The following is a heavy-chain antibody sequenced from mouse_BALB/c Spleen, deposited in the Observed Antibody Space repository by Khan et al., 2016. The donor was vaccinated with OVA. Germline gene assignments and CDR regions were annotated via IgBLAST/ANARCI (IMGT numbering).Heavy chain of an antibody. V-gene: IGHV1-61*01. CDR2: IDPSDSET. J-gene: IGHJ3*01. CDR3: TIREKYGYDPSWFAY. D-gene: IGHD2-2*01. Sequence: QVQLQQSGAELVRPGASVKLSCKASGYTFTSYWMNWVKQRPGQGLEWIGMIDPSDSETHYNQMFKDKATLTVDKSSSTAYMQLSSLTSEDSAIYYGTIREKYGYDPSWFAYWGQGTLVTVSA. CDR1: GYTFTSYW.